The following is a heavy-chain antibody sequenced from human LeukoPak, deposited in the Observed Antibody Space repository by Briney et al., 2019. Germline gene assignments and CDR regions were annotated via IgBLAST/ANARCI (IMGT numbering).Heavy chain of an antibody. CDR1: GFTLGNHW. V-gene: IGHV3-7*03. Sequence: GGSLRLSCAASGFTLGNHWMTWVRQVPGRGPEWVANVNRDGSETYYLDSVKGRFTISKDNAKNSLYLQMNSLRAEDTALYHCARNNGMDVWGQGTTVIVSS. CDR3: ARNNGMDV. J-gene: IGHJ6*02. CDR2: VNRDGSET.